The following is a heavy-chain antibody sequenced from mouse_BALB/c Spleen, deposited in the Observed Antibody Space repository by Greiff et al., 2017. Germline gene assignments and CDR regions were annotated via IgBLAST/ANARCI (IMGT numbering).Heavy chain of an antibody. V-gene: IGHV14-3*02. CDR1: GFNIKDTY. D-gene: IGHD1-1*01. J-gene: IGHJ3*01. CDR3: ATLYYYGSSSFAY. CDR2: IDPANGNT. Sequence: EVQLQQSGAELVKPGASVKLSCTASGFNIKDTYMHWVKQRPEQGLEWIGRIDPANGNTKYDPKFQGKATITADTSSNTAYLQLSSLTSEDTAVYYCATLYYYGSSSFAYWGQGTLVTVSA.